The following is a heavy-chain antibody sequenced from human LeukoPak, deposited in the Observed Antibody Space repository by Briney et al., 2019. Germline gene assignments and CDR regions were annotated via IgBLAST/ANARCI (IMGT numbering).Heavy chain of an antibody. CDR1: GGSISSTSYY. J-gene: IGHJ4*02. CDR2: IYYSGNT. V-gene: IGHV4-39*07. Sequence: SETLSLTCTVSGGSISSTSYYWGWIRQPPGKGLEWIGSIYYSGNTYYNPSLKSRVTISVDTSKNQFSLKLSSVTAADTAVYYCAMTLEYSSSPGDYWGQGTLVTVSS. D-gene: IGHD6-13*01. CDR3: AMTLEYSSSPGDY.